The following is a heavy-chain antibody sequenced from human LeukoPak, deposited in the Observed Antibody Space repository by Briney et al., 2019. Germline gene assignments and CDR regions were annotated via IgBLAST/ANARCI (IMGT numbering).Heavy chain of an antibody. Sequence: ASVKVSCKASGYTFKNYDINWVRQATGQGLEWMGWMNPNSGNTGFAQKFQDRVSMTRDTSINTAYMELTSLRSGDTAVYYCARATPGGLHGYSFDYWGQGTVVTVCS. D-gene: IGHD5-24*01. CDR1: GYTFKNYD. V-gene: IGHV1-8*02. CDR2: MNPNSGNT. CDR3: ARATPGGLHGYSFDY. J-gene: IGHJ4*02.